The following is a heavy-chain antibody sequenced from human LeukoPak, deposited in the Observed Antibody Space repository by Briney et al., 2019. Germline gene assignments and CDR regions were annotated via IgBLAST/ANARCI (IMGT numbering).Heavy chain of an antibody. CDR1: GFTFSSYA. CDR2: ISYDGSNK. V-gene: IGHV3-30-3*01. D-gene: IGHD6-19*01. J-gene: IGHJ4*02. CDR3: ARDHIAVAQD. Sequence: GGSLRLSCAASGFTFSSYAMHWVRQAPGKGLEWVAVISYDGSNKYYADSVKGRFTISRDNSKNTLYLQMNSLRAEDTAVYYCARDHIAVAQDWGQGTLVTVSS.